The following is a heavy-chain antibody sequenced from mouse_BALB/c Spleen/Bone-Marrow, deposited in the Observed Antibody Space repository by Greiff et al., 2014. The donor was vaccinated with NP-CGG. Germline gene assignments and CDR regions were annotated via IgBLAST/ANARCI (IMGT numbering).Heavy chain of an antibody. CDR3: ASQDVYYYAMDY. J-gene: IGHJ4*01. Sequence: EVQLQQSGPGLVKPSRSLSLTCTVTGYSITSDYAWNWIRQFPGNKLEWMGYISYSGSTSYNPSLKSRISITRDTSKNQFFLQLNSVTTEDTATYYCASQDVYYYAMDYWGQGTSVTVSS. V-gene: IGHV3-2*02. CDR1: GYSITSDYA. CDR2: ISYSGST. D-gene: IGHD3-2*02.